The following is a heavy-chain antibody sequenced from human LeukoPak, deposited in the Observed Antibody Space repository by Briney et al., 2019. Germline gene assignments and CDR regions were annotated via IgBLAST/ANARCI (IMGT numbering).Heavy chain of an antibody. D-gene: IGHD6-19*01. CDR2: INPNSGGT. CDR1: GYTFTGYY. CDR3: ARGSGSIAVAMNPLNWFDP. V-gene: IGHV1-2*02. Sequence: ASVKVSCKASGYTFTGYYMHWVRQAPGQGLEWMGWINPNSGGTNYAQKFQGRVTMTRDTSISTAYMELSRLRSDDTAGYYCARGSGSIAVAMNPLNWFDPWGQGTLVTVSS. J-gene: IGHJ5*02.